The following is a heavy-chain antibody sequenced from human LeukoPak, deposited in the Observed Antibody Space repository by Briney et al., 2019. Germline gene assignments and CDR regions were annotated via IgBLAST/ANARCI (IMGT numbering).Heavy chain of an antibody. J-gene: IGHJ6*03. CDR2: ISAYNGNT. V-gene: IGHV1-18*01. CDR3: ARAGIAVVSYYYMDV. D-gene: IGHD6-19*01. CDR1: GYTFTSYD. Sequence: ASVKVSCKASGYTFTSYDINWVRQAPGQGLEWMGWISAYNGNTNYAQKLQGRVTMTTDTSTSTAYMELRSLRSDDTAVYYCARAGIAVVSYYYMDVWGKGTTVTVSS.